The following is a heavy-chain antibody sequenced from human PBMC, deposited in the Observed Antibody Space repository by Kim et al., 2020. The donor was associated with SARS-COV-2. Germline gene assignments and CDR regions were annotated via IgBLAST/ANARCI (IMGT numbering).Heavy chain of an antibody. Sequence: GGSLRLSCVASGFTFNTYAMTWVRQAPGKGLEWVSTISGTGNALYYADSVKGRFTISRDNARNTLYLHMSSLRAEDTALYYCVKDPTYYYDSSDSIQAFDLWGQGTMVTVSS. V-gene: IGHV3-23*01. J-gene: IGHJ3*01. CDR2: ISGTGNAL. CDR1: GFTFNTYA. D-gene: IGHD3-22*01. CDR3: VKDPTYYYDSSDSIQAFDL.